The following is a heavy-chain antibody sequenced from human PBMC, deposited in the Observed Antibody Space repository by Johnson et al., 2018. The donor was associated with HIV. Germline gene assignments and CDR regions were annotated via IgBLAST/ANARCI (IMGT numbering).Heavy chain of an antibody. J-gene: IGHJ3*02. V-gene: IGHV3-66*01. D-gene: IGHD6-13*01. CDR1: GFTVRSND. Sequence: MLLVESGGGLVQRGGSLRLSCAASGFTVRSNDMSWIRQAPGKGPEWVSLIYSGVITYYADSVTGNLTVYSDNSKHTLYLQMNSLSAADTAVYYCARGLDSGSSWFGAFDIWGQGTMVTVSS. CDR2: IYSGVIT. CDR3: ARGLDSGSSWFGAFDI.